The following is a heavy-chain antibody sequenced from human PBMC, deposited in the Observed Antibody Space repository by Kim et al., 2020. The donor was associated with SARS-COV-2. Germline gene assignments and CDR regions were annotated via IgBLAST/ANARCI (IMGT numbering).Heavy chain of an antibody. CDR3: AKSVDFWSGFDY. J-gene: IGHJ4*02. V-gene: IGHV3-9*01. CDR1: GFTFDDYA. D-gene: IGHD3-3*01. Sequence: GGSLRLSCAASGFTFDDYAMHWVRQAPGKGLEWVSGISWNSGSIGYADSVKGRFTISRDNAKNSLYLQMNSLRAEDTALYYCAKSVDFWSGFDYWGQGTLVTVSS. CDR2: ISWNSGSI.